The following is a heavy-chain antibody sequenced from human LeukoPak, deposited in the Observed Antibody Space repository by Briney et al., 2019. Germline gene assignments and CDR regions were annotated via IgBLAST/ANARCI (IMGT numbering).Heavy chain of an antibody. D-gene: IGHD6-25*01. V-gene: IGHV3-7*01. Sequence: GGSLRLSCAASGFTFSSYWMSWVRQAPGKGLEWVANIKQDGSEKYYVDSVKGRFTISRDNAKNSLYLQMNSLRAEDTAVYYCVRGAKCSGGGCDSKEYVYYFDYWGQGTLVTVSS. CDR3: VRGAKCSGGGCDSKEYVYYFDY. CDR1: GFTFSSYW. CDR2: IKQDGSEK. J-gene: IGHJ4*02.